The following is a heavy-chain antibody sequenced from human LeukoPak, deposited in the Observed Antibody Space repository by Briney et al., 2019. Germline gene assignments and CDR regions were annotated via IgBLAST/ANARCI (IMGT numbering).Heavy chain of an antibody. CDR2: FSGSGGST. CDR1: GFPLSSCR. Sequence: HRGGPLTLLCAASGFPLSSCRMRWAGRSTGKGLEGVSAFSGSGGSTYYADSVKGRFTISRDNSKNTLYLQMNSLRAEDTAVYYCAKENPYYYDSSGYSFDYWGQGTLVTVSS. CDR3: AKENPYYYDSSGYSFDY. V-gene: IGHV3-23*01. J-gene: IGHJ4*02. D-gene: IGHD3-22*01.